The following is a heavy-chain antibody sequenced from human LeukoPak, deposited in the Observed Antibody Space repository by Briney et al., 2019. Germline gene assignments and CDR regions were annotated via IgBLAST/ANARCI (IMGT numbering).Heavy chain of an antibody. CDR2: IWYDGSNK. Sequence: PGRSLRLSCAASGFTFSNYGMHWVRQAPGKGLEWVAVIWYDGSNKYYADSVKGRFTISRDNSKNTLYLQMNSLRAEDTAVYYCARGGSPVSFYYYYGMDVWGQGTTVTVSS. CDR3: ARGGSPVSFYYYYGMDV. J-gene: IGHJ6*02. V-gene: IGHV3-33*01. D-gene: IGHD2/OR15-2a*01. CDR1: GFTFSNYG.